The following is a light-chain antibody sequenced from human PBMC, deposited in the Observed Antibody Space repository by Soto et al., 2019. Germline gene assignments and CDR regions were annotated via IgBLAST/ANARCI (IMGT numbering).Light chain of an antibody. J-gene: IGKJ1*01. Sequence: EIVLTQSPGTLSLSPGERATLSCRASQTISNSYLAWYQHKSGQAPRLLISAASSRATGIPDRFSGSGSGTDFTLTISRLEPEDSAVYYCQQYVNTVRTFGQGTKVDIK. CDR1: QTISNSY. CDR3: QQYVNTVRT. CDR2: AAS. V-gene: IGKV3-20*01.